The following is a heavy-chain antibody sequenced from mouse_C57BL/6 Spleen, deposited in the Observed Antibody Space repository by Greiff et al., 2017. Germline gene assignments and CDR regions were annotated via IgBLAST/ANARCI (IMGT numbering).Heavy chain of an antibody. Sequence: VQLQQPGAELVKPGASVKLSCKASGYTFTSYWMHWVKQRPGQGLEWIGMIHPNSGSTNYNEKFKSKATLTVDKSSSTAYMQLSSLTSEDSAVYYCARRDSYGSSYSFDYWGQGTTLTVSA. CDR3: ARRDSYGSSYSFDY. V-gene: IGHV1-64*01. CDR2: IHPNSGST. CDR1: GYTFTSYW. D-gene: IGHD1-1*01. J-gene: IGHJ2*01.